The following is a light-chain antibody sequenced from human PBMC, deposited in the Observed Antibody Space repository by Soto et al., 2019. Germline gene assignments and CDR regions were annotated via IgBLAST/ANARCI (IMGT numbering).Light chain of an antibody. Sequence: EIVMTQSPATLPVSPGERATLSCRASQSVSSNFAWYQQKPGQAPRLLIYGASTRATGIPARFSGSGSGTEFTLTISSLQSEDFAVYYCQQYNNWNTFGQGTKLEIK. CDR1: QSVSSN. CDR3: QQYNNWNT. J-gene: IGKJ2*01. CDR2: GAS. V-gene: IGKV3-15*01.